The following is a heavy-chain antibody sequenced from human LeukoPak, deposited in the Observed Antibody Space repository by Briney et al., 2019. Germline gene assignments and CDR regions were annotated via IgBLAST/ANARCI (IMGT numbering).Heavy chain of an antibody. CDR1: GGSINNYF. CDR3: ARFPGGAEYRHYYYMDV. V-gene: IGHV4-59*01. Sequence: SETLSLTCTVSGGSINNYFWSWIRQPPGKGLECIAYIYYSDSTNYKPSLKSRVTVSVDTSKNQFSLKLSPVTAADTAVYYCARFPGGAEYRHYYYMDVWGTGTTVTVSS. CDR2: IYYSDST. J-gene: IGHJ6*03. D-gene: IGHD1-14*01.